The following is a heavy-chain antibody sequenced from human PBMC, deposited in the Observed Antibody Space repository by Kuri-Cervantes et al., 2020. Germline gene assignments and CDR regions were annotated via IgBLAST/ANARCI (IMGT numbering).Heavy chain of an antibody. CDR1: GYTFTNYD. D-gene: IGHD6-19*01. V-gene: IGHV1-69*05. CDR2: IIPIFGTA. J-gene: IGHJ4*02. CDR3: AQQIHSSGWYHLVDY. Sequence: SVKVSCKASGYTFTNYDISWVRQAPGQGLEWMGGIIPIFGTANYAQKFQGRVTITTDESTSTAYMELSSLRSEDTAVYYCAQQIHSSGWYHLVDYWGQGTLVTVSS.